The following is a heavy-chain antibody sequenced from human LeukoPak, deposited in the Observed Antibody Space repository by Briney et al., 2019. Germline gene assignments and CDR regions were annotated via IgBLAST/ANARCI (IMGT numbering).Heavy chain of an antibody. CDR3: GRSQNYNDSSGYSY. Sequence: GGSLRLSCAASGFTFTNYWMSWVRQAPGKGLELVANIKQDRSEKYYVDSVKGRFTISRDNAKNSLYLQMNSLRAEDTAVYYCGRSQNYNDSSGYSYWGQGTLVTVSS. CDR2: IKQDRSEK. V-gene: IGHV3-7*01. CDR1: GFTFTNYW. D-gene: IGHD3-22*01. J-gene: IGHJ4*02.